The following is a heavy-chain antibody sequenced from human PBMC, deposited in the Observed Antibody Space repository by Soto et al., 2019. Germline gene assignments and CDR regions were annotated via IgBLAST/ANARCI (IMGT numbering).Heavy chain of an antibody. V-gene: IGHV3-23*04. CDR1: GITISNYP. CDR2: ISGSGDTT. D-gene: IGHD4-17*01. CDR3: VKDDGGYPSTAPH. Sequence: EVRLVESGGGLVQPGGPLRLSCAASGITISNYPMSWVRQAPGKGLDWVSGISGSGDTTYYADSAKGRFTISKDISKNSLFLQLDSLRVEDSALYFCVKDDGGYPSTAPHWGQGTLVTVSP. J-gene: IGHJ4*02.